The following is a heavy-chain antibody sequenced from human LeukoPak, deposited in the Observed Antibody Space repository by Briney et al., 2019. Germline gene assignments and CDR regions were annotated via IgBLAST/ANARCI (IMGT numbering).Heavy chain of an antibody. CDR2: IYSGGST. J-gene: IGHJ3*02. D-gene: IGHD3-10*01. Sequence: PGGSLRLSCAASGFTVSSNYMTWVRQAPGKGLEWVSVIYSGGSTYYADSVRGRFTISRDNSKNTQFLQMNSLRAEDTAVYYCARSYYGSGSYYVGDAFDIWGQGTMVTVSS. CDR1: GFTVSSNY. CDR3: ARSYYGSGSYYVGDAFDI. V-gene: IGHV3-66*01.